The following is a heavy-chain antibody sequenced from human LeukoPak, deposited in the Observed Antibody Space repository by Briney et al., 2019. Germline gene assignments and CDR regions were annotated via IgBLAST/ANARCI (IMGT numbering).Heavy chain of an antibody. Sequence: SETLSLTCGVSGGSINNYYWGWIRRPPGRGLEYVGHIYYTGKTDYNPSFKSRVTMSVDTSKNQLSLKLHFLTAADTAVYYCARWDCSSGTCYYLDYWGQGTLVIVS. CDR2: IYYTGKT. CDR3: ARWDCSSGTCYYLDY. CDR1: GGSINNYY. J-gene: IGHJ4*02. D-gene: IGHD2-15*01. V-gene: IGHV4-59*01.